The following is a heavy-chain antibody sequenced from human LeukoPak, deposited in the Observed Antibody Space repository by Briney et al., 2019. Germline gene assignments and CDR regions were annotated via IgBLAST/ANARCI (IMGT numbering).Heavy chain of an antibody. V-gene: IGHV3-23*01. J-gene: IGHJ4*02. CDR3: ATSYSSSSGGGY. D-gene: IGHD6-6*01. Sequence: GGSLRLSCAASGFTFSSYAMSWVRQAPGKGLEWVSAISGSGGSTYYADSVEGRSTISRDNSKNTLYLQMNSLRAEDTAVYYCATSYSSSSGGGYWGQGTLVTVSS. CDR2: ISGSGGST. CDR1: GFTFSSYA.